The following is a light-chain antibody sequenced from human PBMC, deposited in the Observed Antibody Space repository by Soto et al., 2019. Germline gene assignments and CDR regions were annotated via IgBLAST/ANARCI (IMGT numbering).Light chain of an antibody. CDR1: QSVAFH. CDR3: QQYKKWPPLT. Sequence: EIVMTQSPATRSGSPGETATLSCRASQSVAFHLAWYQQKPGQGPRLLIYGAFTRATGIPARFSGSGSGTEFTLTISSLQSEDFAVYYCQQYKKWPPLTFGGGTKVEIK. V-gene: IGKV3-15*01. CDR2: GAF. J-gene: IGKJ4*01.